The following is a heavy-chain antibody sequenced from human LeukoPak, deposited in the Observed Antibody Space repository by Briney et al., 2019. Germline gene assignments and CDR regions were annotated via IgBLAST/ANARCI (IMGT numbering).Heavy chain of an antibody. D-gene: IGHD5-12*01. Sequence: SQTLSLTCAISGDSVSSNSAAWSWIRQSPSRGLEWLGRTYYRSKWYNDYAVSVKSRITINPDTSRNQFSLQLNSVTPEDTAVYYCARSRGLRSEEGWFDPWGQGTLVTVSS. J-gene: IGHJ5*02. CDR3: ARSRGLRSEEGWFDP. V-gene: IGHV6-1*01. CDR1: GDSVSSNSAA. CDR2: TYYRSKWYN.